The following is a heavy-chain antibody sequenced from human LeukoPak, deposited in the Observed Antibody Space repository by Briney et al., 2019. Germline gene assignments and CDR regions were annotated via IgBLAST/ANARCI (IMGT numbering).Heavy chain of an antibody. CDR3: ARGGVGYCTTGTNCGWFDP. V-gene: IGHV1-18*01. CDR1: GYTFVNFG. D-gene: IGHD2-8*01. J-gene: IGHJ5*02. CDR2: ISPYNGDT. Sequence: ASVKVSCKASGYTFVNFGISWVRQAPGQGLEWMGLISPYNGDTKYAQKFQGRVTLTTETSTTTAYMELRSLISDDTAVYYCARGGVGYCTTGTNCGWFDPWGQGTLFTVSS.